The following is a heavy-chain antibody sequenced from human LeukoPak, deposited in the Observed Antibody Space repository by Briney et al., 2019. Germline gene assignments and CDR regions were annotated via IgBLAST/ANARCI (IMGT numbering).Heavy chain of an antibody. CDR3: VRDITANWFDP. Sequence: GGSLRLSCAASGXIFSHYYMSWIRQAPGKGLEWVAYITGSGSYTSYAASVKGRFTISRDNAKNSLYLQMNSLRAEDTAVYYCVRDITANWFDPWGQGTLVTVSS. D-gene: IGHD3-10*01. J-gene: IGHJ5*02. V-gene: IGHV3-11*05. CDR1: GXIFSHYY. CDR2: ITGSGSYT.